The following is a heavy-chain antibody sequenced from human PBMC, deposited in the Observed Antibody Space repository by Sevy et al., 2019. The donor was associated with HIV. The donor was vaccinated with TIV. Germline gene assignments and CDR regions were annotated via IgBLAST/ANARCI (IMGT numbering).Heavy chain of an antibody. CDR1: GFTFSSYG. CDR2: IWYDGTNK. V-gene: IGHV3-33*01. Sequence: GGSLRLSCAASGFTFSSYGMHWVRQAPGKGLEWVAVIWYDGTNKYYADSVKGRFTLSRDNSRNTLYLQMNRLRAEDTAVYYCATDRNVWGTDLFDFWGQGTLVTVSS. D-gene: IGHD3-16*01. J-gene: IGHJ4*02. CDR3: ATDRNVWGTDLFDF.